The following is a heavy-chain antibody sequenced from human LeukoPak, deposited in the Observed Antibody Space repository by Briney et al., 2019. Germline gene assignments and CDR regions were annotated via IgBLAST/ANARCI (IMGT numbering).Heavy chain of an antibody. CDR1: GGSFSGCY. CDR2: INHSGST. Sequence: SSETLSLTCAVYGGSFSGCYWSWIGQPPGKGLEWIGEINHSGSTNYNPSLKSRVTISVDTSKNQFSLKLSSVTAADTAVYYCASIAGGPPSWGQGTLVTVSS. CDR3: ASIAGGPPS. J-gene: IGHJ5*02. V-gene: IGHV4-34*01. D-gene: IGHD2-15*01.